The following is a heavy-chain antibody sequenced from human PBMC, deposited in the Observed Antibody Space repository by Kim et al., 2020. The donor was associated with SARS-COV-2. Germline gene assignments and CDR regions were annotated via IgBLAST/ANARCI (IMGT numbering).Heavy chain of an antibody. V-gene: IGHV3-30*01. CDR3: ARARYYYDSQGYFDL. J-gene: IGHJ2*01. D-gene: IGHD3-22*01. Sequence: DSVKGRFTISRDNSKNTLYLQMNSLRAEDTAVYYCARARYYYDSQGYFDLWGRGTLVTVSS.